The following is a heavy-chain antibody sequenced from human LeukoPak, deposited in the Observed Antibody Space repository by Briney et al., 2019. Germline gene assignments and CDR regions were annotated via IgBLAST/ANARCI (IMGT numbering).Heavy chain of an antibody. Sequence: GGSLLLSCAASGFTFSSYSMNWVRPAPGKGLEWVSSISSSSSYIYYADSVKGRFTISRDNSKNMVYLQMNSMRAEDTAVYYCAKDRGGIFGVVRRLTYYFDYWGQGTLVTVSS. CDR3: AKDRGGIFGVVRRLTYYFDY. D-gene: IGHD3-3*01. CDR1: GFTFSSYS. J-gene: IGHJ4*02. V-gene: IGHV3-21*01. CDR2: ISSSSSYI.